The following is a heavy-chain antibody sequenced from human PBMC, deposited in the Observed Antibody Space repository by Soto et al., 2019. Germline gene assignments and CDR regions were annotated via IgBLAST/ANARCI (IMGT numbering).Heavy chain of an antibody. V-gene: IGHV1-69*02. Sequence: QVQLVQSGAEVKKPGSSVKVSCKASGGTFSSYTISWVRQAPGQGLEWMGRIIPILGIANYAQKFQGRVTITADKSTSTAYMELSSLRSEDTDVYYCARSGQGIAAAGHSGPNWFDPWGQGTLVTVSS. CDR3: ARSGQGIAAAGHSGPNWFDP. CDR2: IIPILGIA. CDR1: GGTFSSYT. J-gene: IGHJ5*02. D-gene: IGHD6-13*01.